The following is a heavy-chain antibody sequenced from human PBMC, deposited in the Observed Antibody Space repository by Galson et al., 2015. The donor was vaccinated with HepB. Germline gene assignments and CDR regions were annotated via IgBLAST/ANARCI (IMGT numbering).Heavy chain of an antibody. CDR3: ARDPVEMAPSGMDV. J-gene: IGHJ6*02. CDR2: ISSSSSYI. CDR1: GFTFSSYS. D-gene: IGHD5-24*01. V-gene: IGHV3-21*01. Sequence: SLRLSCAASGFTFSSYSMNWVRQAPGKGLEWVSSISSSSSYIYYADSVKGRFTISRDNAKNSLYLQMNSLGAEDTAVYYCARDPVEMAPSGMDVWGQGTTVTVSS.